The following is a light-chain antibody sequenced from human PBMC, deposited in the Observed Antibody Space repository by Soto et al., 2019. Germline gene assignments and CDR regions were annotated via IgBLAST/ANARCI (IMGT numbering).Light chain of an antibody. J-gene: IGKJ5*01. V-gene: IGKV1-12*01. CDR3: QQADSFPIT. CDR2: AAF. Sequence: DIQMTQSPSSVSASVGDRVTISCRASEDINSRLAWYQQKPGNAPKLLIYAAFILQSGVPSRFSGYGPGTDFTLSISSLQPEDFATYYCQQADSFPITFGQGTRLEI. CDR1: EDINSR.